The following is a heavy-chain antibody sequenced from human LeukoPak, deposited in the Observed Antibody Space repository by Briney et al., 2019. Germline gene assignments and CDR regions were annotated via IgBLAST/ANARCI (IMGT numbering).Heavy chain of an antibody. CDR2: ISAYNGNT. Sequence: ASVKVSCKASGYTFTSYGISWVRQAPGQGLEWMGWISAYNGNTNYAQKLQGRVTVTTDTSTSTAYMELRSLRSDDTAVYYCARRYSGSYYQLFDYWGQGTLVTVSS. D-gene: IGHD1-26*01. V-gene: IGHV1-18*01. J-gene: IGHJ4*02. CDR1: GYTFTSYG. CDR3: ARRYSGSYYQLFDY.